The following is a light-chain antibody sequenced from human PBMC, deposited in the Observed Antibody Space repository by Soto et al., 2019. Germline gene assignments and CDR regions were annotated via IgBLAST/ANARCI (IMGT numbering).Light chain of an antibody. CDR1: QSVRDN. CDR2: DAS. V-gene: IGKV3-15*01. J-gene: IGKJ4*01. CDR3: QQYNYWPPLT. Sequence: EIVMTQSPATLSLSPGERATLSCRTSQSVRDNLAWYQQKPGQAPRLLIYDASTRATGVPARFSGSGSGTDFTLTISSLQSEDFAVYYCQQYNYWPPLTFGGGTKVEIK.